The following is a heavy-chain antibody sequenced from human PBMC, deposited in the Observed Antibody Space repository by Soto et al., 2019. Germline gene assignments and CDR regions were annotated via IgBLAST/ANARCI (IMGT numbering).Heavy chain of an antibody. V-gene: IGHV1-3*01. CDR2: INAGNGNT. Sequence: ASVTVSCQSSGYTFTSYAMHWVRQAPGQRLAWMGWINAGNGNTKYSQKFQGRVTITRDTSASKGYMELSRLRSEDTAVYYCARDRAGYYGMDVWGQGTTVTV. CDR1: GYTFTSYA. J-gene: IGHJ6*02. CDR3: ARDRAGYYGMDV. D-gene: IGHD6-19*01.